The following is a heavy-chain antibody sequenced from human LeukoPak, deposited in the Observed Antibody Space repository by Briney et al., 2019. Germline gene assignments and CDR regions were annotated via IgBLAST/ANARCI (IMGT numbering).Heavy chain of an antibody. J-gene: IGHJ5*02. CDR3: AREWKYCSGGSCSWFDP. CDR1: GYTFTSYY. V-gene: IGHV1-18*04. CDR2: VSAYNGNT. D-gene: IGHD2-15*01. Sequence: ASVKVSCKASGYTFTSYYMHWVRQAPGQGLEWMGWVSAYNGNTNYAQKLQGRVTMTTDTSTSTAYMELRSLRSDDTAVYYCAREWKYCSGGSCSWFDPWGQGTLVTVSS.